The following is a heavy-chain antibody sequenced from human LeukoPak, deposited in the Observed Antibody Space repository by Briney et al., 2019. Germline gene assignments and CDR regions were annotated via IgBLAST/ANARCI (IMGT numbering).Heavy chain of an antibody. CDR3: ARGSDYYYDSSGLDY. J-gene: IGHJ4*02. CDR2: INHSGST. Sequence: PSETLSLTCAVYGGSFSGYYWSWIRQPPGKGLEWIGEINHSGSTNYNPSLKSRVTISLDTSKNQFSLKLSSVTAADTAVYYCARGSDYYYDSSGLDYWGQGTLVTVSS. CDR1: GGSFSGYY. V-gene: IGHV4-34*01. D-gene: IGHD3-22*01.